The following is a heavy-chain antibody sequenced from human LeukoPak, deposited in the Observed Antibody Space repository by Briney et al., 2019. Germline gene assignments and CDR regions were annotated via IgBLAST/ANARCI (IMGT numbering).Heavy chain of an antibody. CDR1: GGSFSGYY. V-gene: IGHV4-34*01. Sequence: SETLSLTCAVYGGSFSGYYWSWIRQPPGKGLEWIGEINHSGSTNYNPSLKSRVTISVDTSKNQLSLKLSSVTAADTAVYYCARGLDGDYDYWGQGTLVTVSS. CDR2: INHSGST. D-gene: IGHD4-17*01. J-gene: IGHJ4*02. CDR3: ARGLDGDYDY.